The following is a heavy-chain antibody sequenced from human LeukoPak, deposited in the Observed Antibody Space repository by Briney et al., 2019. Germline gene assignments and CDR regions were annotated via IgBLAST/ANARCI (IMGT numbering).Heavy chain of an antibody. D-gene: IGHD6-13*01. J-gene: IGHJ4*02. CDR1: GFTFSSYG. CDR3: AKDGVIAAAGIPYFDY. V-gene: IGHV3-30*02. CDR2: IRYDGSNK. Sequence: PGGSLRLSCAASGFTFSSYGMHWVRQAPGKGLEWVAFIRYDGSNKYYADSVKGRFTISRDNSKNTLYLQMNSLRAEDTAVYYCAKDGVIAAAGIPYFDYWGQGTLVTVSS.